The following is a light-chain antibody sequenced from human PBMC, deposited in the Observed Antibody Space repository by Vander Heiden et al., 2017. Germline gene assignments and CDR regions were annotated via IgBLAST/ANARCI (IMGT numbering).Light chain of an antibody. Sequence: IQMTQSPSTLSASVGDRVTITCRASQSINTYLAWYQQKPGKAPNLLIYRASSLESGVPSRFSGSGSGTEFTLTISSLQPDDFATYYCQQYNSFTWTFGQGTKVEIK. CDR3: QQYNSFTWT. V-gene: IGKV1-5*03. CDR1: QSINTY. CDR2: RAS. J-gene: IGKJ1*01.